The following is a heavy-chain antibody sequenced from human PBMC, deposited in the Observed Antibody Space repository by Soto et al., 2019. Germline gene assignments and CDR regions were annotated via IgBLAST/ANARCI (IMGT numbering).Heavy chain of an antibody. CDR1: GFTFSSYW. CDR2: INRDGSEK. D-gene: IGHD1-26*01. J-gene: IGHJ4*02. CDR3: ARGWEGYFDY. Sequence: GGSLRLSCAVSGFTFSSYWMGWVRQAPGTGLEWVANINRDGSEKHYVDSVEGRFTISRDNAKNSLYLHINSLGVDDTAVYYCARGWEGYFDYWGQGTLVTVS. V-gene: IGHV3-7*03.